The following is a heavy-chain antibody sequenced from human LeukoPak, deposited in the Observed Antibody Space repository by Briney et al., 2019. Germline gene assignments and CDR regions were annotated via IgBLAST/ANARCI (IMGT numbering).Heavy chain of an antibody. D-gene: IGHD2-15*01. CDR3: ARGRLDGSYYFDY. CDR1: GYSISSGYY. V-gene: IGHV4-38-2*02. Sequence: SETLSLTCTVSGYSISSGYYCVWIRPAPGKGLEWIGSLHHSGRTYYNPSLKSRVTISLDTPEIQFSLKLTSMSAADTAVYYCARGRLDGSYYFDYWGQGALVAVSS. J-gene: IGHJ4*02. CDR2: LHHSGRT.